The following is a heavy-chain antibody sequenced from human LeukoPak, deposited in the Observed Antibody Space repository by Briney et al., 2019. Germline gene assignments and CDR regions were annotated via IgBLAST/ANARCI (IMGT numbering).Heavy chain of an antibody. D-gene: IGHD7-27*01. CDR2: INLGGSAK. Sequence: GALRLSCAASGFTLSGYWKNWVRQAPGKGVEGVANINLGGSAKLYVDSVKGRFTISRDNAKNSLDLQMNSLKVEDTAVYYCAAWGKYNYWGQGTLVTVSS. V-gene: IGHV3-7*01. CDR1: GFTLSGYW. J-gene: IGHJ4*02. CDR3: AAWGKYNY.